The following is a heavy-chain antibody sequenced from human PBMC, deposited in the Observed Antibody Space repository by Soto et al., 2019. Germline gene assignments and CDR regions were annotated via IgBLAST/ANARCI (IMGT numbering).Heavy chain of an antibody. CDR2: ISGGGSNT. CDR3: AKDSNKYSSSLRGRDFDY. D-gene: IGHD4-4*01. CDR1: VFRCMRYW. Sequence: GVALRLCFSSSVFRCMRYWMSGVRPATGKGLDWVSGISGGGSNTFYADSVKGRFTISRDNSKNTLLLQMNSLGAEDTAVYYCAKDSNKYSSSLRGRDFDYWVQGMGVTVSS. V-gene: IGHV3-23*01. J-gene: IGHJ4*02.